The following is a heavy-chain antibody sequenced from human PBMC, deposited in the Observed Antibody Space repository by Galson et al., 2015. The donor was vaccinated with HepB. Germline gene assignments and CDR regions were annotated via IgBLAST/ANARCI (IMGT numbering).Heavy chain of an antibody. CDR1: GFSLSTSGMC. Sequence: PALVKPTQTLTLTCSFSGFSLSTSGMCVSWIRQPPGKALEWLALIDWDDDKYYSTSLKTRLTISKDTSKNQVVLTMTNMDPVDTATYYCTTDDFIAAAGNSWGQGTLVTVSS. J-gene: IGHJ5*02. CDR2: IDWDDDK. V-gene: IGHV2-70*01. D-gene: IGHD6-13*01. CDR3: TTDDFIAAAGNS.